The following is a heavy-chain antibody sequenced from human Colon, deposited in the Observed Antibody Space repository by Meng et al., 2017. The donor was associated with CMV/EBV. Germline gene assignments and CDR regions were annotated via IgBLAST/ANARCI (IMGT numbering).Heavy chain of an antibody. J-gene: IGHJ4*02. CDR3: AKESSTTTSEAGGTYDIFDY. V-gene: IGHV3-30*02. CDR2: IRYDANTK. D-gene: IGHD3-9*01. CDR1: GFTFRTYG. Sequence: GESLKISCAASGFTFRTYGMHWVRQAPGKGLEWVAFIRYDANTKWYADSVKGRFTISRDNSRNILYLQMSSLRTDDTAVYYCAKESSTTTSEAGGTYDIFDYWGQGALVTVSS.